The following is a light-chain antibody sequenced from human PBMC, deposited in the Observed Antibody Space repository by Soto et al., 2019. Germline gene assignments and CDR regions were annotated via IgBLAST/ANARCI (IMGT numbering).Light chain of an antibody. CDR2: GAS. J-gene: IGKJ4*01. CDR1: QRVSSSY. Sequence: EMVLTQSPGTLSVSPGEPAALSCRASQRVSSSYLAWYQQKPGQAPRLLIYGASSMATDIPDRFSGSGSGTDFTLTISRLEPEAFAVYYCQQYGSSPLTFGGGTTVVIK. CDR3: QQYGSSPLT. V-gene: IGKV3-20*01.